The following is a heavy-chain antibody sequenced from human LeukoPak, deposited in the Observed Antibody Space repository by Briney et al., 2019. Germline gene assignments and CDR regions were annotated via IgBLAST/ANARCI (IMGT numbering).Heavy chain of an antibody. CDR2: IWYDGSNK. V-gene: IGHV3-33*01. CDR1: GFTFSSYG. CDR3: ARDRVWRWLQSHYFDY. D-gene: IGHD5-24*01. J-gene: IGHJ4*02. Sequence: EGSLRLSCAASGFTFSSYGMHWVRQAPGKGLEWVAVIWYDGSNKYYADSVKGRFTISRDNSKNTLYLQMDSLRAEDTAVYYCARDRVWRWLQSHYFDYWGQGTLVTVSS.